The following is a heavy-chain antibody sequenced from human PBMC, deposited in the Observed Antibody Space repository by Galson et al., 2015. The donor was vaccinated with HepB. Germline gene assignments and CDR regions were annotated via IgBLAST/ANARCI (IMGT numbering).Heavy chain of an antibody. J-gene: IGHJ6*03. CDR2: IVVGSGNT. CDR3: AAAYYYDSSGYWAADYYMDV. D-gene: IGHD3-22*01. CDR1: GFTFTSSA. Sequence: SVKVSCKASGFTFTSSAVQWVRQARGQRLEWIGWIVVGSGNTNYAQKFQERVTITRDMSTSTAYMELSSLRSEDTAVYYCAAAYYYDSSGYWAADYYMDVWDKGTTVTVSS. V-gene: IGHV1-58*01.